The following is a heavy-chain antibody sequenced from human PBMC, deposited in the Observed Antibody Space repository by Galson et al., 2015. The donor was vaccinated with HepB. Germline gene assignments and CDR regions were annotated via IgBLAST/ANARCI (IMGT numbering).Heavy chain of an antibody. J-gene: IGHJ6*02. CDR1: GVIIPSYS. CDR3: ARNPASYDYFNMDV. CDR2: ISAGGTTI. V-gene: IGHV3-48*01. Sequence: SLRLSCAASGVIIPSYSMNWVRKAPGKGLEWLAYISAGGTTIYYAASVRGRITLSRDNSRNFVYLPMNSLRGADTAVYYCARNPASYDYFNMDVWGHGTTVTVPS.